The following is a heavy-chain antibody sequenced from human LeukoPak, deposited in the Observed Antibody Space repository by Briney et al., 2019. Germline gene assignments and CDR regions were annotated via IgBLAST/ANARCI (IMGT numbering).Heavy chain of an antibody. V-gene: IGHV3-21*01. Sequence: GGSLRLSCAASGFTFSSYSMNWVRQAPGKGLEWVSSISSSSNNIHYADSVKGRFTISRDNAKNSLYLQMNSLRAEDTAVYYCARDLAFYYYDSSGYFGAFDIWGQGTMVTVSS. CDR2: ISSSSNNI. D-gene: IGHD3-22*01. CDR3: ARDLAFYYYDSSGYFGAFDI. CDR1: GFTFSSYS. J-gene: IGHJ3*02.